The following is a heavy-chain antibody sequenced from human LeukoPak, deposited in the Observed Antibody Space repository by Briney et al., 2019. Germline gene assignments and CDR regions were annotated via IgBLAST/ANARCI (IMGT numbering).Heavy chain of an antibody. CDR3: ARAEVIVGTTGFDY. D-gene: IGHD1-26*01. J-gene: IGHJ4*02. V-gene: IGHV1-46*01. CDR2: INPSGGST. CDR1: GYTFISYY. Sequence: ASVKVSCKASGYTFISYYMHWVRQAPGQGLEWMGIINPSGGSTNYAQEFQGRVTMTRDTSTSTVYMELSSLRSEDTAVYYCARAEVIVGTTGFDYWGQGTLVTVSS.